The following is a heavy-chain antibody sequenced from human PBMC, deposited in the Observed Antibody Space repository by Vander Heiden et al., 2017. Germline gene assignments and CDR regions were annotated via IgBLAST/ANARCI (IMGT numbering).Heavy chain of an antibody. D-gene: IGHD2-2*01. CDR1: GLTFSSFS. CDR2: ISSSSSYI. V-gene: IGHV3-21*01. Sequence: EVPLVESGGGLVKPGGSLRPSCAASGLTFSSFSMNWGRQAPGKGLEWVSSISSSSSYIYYADSVKGRFTISRDNAKNSLYLQMNSLRAEDTAVYYCAREGRYQPFDPWGQGTLVTVSS. J-gene: IGHJ5*02. CDR3: AREGRYQPFDP.